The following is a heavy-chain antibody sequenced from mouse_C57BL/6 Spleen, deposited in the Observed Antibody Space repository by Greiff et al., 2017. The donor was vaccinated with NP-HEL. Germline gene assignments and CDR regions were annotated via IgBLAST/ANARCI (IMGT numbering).Heavy chain of an antibody. CDR2: INYDGSST. V-gene: IGHV5-16*01. J-gene: IGHJ1*03. D-gene: IGHD1-1*01. Sequence: EVKLMESEGGLVQPGSSMKLSCTASGFTFSDYYMAWVRQVPEKGLEWVANINYDGSSTYYLDSLKSRFIISRDNAKNILYLQMSSLKSEDTATYYCARDRNYYGSRYWYFDVWGTGTTVTVSS. CDR3: ARDRNYYGSRYWYFDV. CDR1: GFTFSDYY.